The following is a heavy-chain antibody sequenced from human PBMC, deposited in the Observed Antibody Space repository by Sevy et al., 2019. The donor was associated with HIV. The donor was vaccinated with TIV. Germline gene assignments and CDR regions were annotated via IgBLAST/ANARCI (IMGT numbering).Heavy chain of an antibody. CDR3: ARGGALGGGYYYYGMDV. CDR2: INHSGNT. D-gene: IGHD3-16*01. J-gene: IGHJ6*02. V-gene: IGHV4-34*01. Sequence: SETLSLTCAVYGGSFSGYYWSWIRQPPGKGLEWIGEINHSGNTNYNPSLKIRVTISLDTSKNQFSLKLSSVTAADTAVYYCARGGALGGGYYYYGMDVWGQGTTVTVSS. CDR1: GGSFSGYY.